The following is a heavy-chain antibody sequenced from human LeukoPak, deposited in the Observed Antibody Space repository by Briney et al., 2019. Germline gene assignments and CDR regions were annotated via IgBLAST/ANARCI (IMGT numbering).Heavy chain of an antibody. J-gene: IGHJ6*03. V-gene: IGHV1-18*01. CDR2: ISAYNGNT. D-gene: IGHD2-2*01. Sequence: ASVKVSCKASGYTFTSYGISWVRQAPGQGLEWMGWISAYNGNTNYAQKLQGRVTMTTDTSTSTAYMELRSLRSDDTAVYYCARGPCGSTSCHVSYYYYMDVWGKGTTVTVSS. CDR3: ARGPCGSTSCHVSYYYYMDV. CDR1: GYTFTSYG.